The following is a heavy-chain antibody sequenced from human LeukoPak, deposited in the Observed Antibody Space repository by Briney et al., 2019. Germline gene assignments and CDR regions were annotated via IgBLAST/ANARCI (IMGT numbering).Heavy chain of an antibody. Sequence: SVKVSCKATGGTFSSYAISWVRQAPGQGLEWMGRIIPIFGTANYAQNLQGRVTITTDESTSTAYMELSSLRSEDTAVYYCARDRHYYGSGSFSAFYYMDVWGKGTTVTVSS. D-gene: IGHD3-10*01. V-gene: IGHV1-69*05. CDR1: GGTFSSYA. CDR2: IIPIFGTA. J-gene: IGHJ6*03. CDR3: ARDRHYYGSGSFSAFYYMDV.